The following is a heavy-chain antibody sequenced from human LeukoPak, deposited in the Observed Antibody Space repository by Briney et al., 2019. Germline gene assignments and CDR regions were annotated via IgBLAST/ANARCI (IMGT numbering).Heavy chain of an antibody. J-gene: IGHJ4*02. CDR1: GFTFNTYW. D-gene: IGHD6-13*01. CDR2: IKQDGSEK. V-gene: IGHV3-7*01. Sequence: GGSLRLSCAASGFTFNTYWMSWVRQAPGKGLEWVASIKQDGSEKNYVDSAKGRFTISRDNAKNSLYLQINSLRADDTAVYYWARGGAAAGRFGYWGQGTLVTVSS. CDR3: ARGGAAAGRFGY.